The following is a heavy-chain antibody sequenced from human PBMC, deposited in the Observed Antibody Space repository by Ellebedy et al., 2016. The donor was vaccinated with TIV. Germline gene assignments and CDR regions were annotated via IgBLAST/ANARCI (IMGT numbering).Heavy chain of an antibody. CDR2: IYYSGST. CDR1: GGSISSSSYY. CDR3: ARPPIVGGTVAFDY. Sequence: MPSETLSLTCAVSGGSISSSSYYWGWIRQPPGKGLEWIGNIYYSGSTYYNPSLKSRVTISVDTSKNQFSLKLSSVTAADTAAYYCARPPIVGGTVAFDYWGQGILVTVSS. D-gene: IGHD1-26*01. J-gene: IGHJ4*02. V-gene: IGHV4-39*01.